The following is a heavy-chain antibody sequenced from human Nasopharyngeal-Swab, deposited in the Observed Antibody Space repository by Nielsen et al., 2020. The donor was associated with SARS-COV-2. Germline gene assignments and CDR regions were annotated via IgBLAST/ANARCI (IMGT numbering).Heavy chain of an antibody. CDR3: ARVRGDYAGYYFDY. CDR2: INTNTGNP. J-gene: IGHJ4*02. V-gene: IGHV7-4-1*02. CDR1: GYTFTRYA. D-gene: IGHD4-17*01. Sequence: ASVKVSCKASGYTFTRYAMNWVRQATAQGLEWMGWINTNTGNPTYAQGFTGRFVFSLNTTVSTAYLQISSLKAEDTAVYYCARVRGDYAGYYFDYWGQGTLVTVSS.